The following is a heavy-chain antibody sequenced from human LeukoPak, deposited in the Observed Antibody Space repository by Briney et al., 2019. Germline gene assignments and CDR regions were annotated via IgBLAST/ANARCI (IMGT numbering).Heavy chain of an antibody. CDR3: AREFEGSASGAGY. D-gene: IGHD1-26*01. CDR1: GFTFSSYS. V-gene: IGHV3-21*01. J-gene: IGHJ4*02. CDR2: ISSSSSYI. Sequence: PGGPLRLSCAASGFTFSSYSMNWVRQAPGKGLEWVSSISSSSSYIYYADSVKGRFTISRDNAKNSLYLQMNSLRAEDTAVYYCAREFEGSASGAGYWGQGTLVTVSS.